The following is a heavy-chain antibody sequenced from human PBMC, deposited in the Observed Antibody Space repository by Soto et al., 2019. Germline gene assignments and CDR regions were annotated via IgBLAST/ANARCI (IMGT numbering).Heavy chain of an antibody. D-gene: IGHD7-27*01. Sequence: QVQLVESGGGVVQPGRSLRLSCAASGFTFSSYGMHWVRQAPGKGLEWVAVIWYDGSNKYYADSVKGRFTISRDNSKNTMYLQMNSLRAEDTAVYYCANIWGYRGVGYGMDVWGQGTMVTVSS. CDR3: ANIWGYRGVGYGMDV. CDR2: IWYDGSNK. J-gene: IGHJ6*02. CDR1: GFTFSSYG. V-gene: IGHV3-33*06.